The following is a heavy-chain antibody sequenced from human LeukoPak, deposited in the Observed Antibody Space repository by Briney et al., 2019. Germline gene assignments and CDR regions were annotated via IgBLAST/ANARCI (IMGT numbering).Heavy chain of an antibody. CDR2: ISISSSYI. Sequence: PGGSLRLSFAASGFTFSSYSMNWVRQAPGKGLEWVSAISISSSYIYYAGSVKGRFTIYRDNAKNSLHLQMNRLSAEDTAVYYCARDGYYDSSGYYRAYWGQGTLVTVSS. CDR3: ARDGYYDSSGYYRAY. J-gene: IGHJ4*02. D-gene: IGHD3-22*01. CDR1: GFTFSSYS. V-gene: IGHV3-21*01.